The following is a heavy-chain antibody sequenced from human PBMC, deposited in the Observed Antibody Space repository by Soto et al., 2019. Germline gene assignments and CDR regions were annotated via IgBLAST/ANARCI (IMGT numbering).Heavy chain of an antibody. Sequence: ASETLSLTCAVSGDSISSDKWWSWIRQPPGKGLQWIGEIYHSGSTKYSPSLKSRVIISVDKSKNQFSLKLSSVTDADTAVYYCARGETQQQRDYWGQGTLVTVSS. D-gene: IGHD6-13*01. CDR1: GDSISSDKW. V-gene: IGHV4-4*02. CDR2: IYHSGST. J-gene: IGHJ4*02. CDR3: ARGETQQQRDY.